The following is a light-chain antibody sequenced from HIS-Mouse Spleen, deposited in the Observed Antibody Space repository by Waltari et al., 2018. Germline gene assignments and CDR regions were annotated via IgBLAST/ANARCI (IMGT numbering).Light chain of an antibody. CDR1: QSVLYSSNNKNY. J-gene: IGKJ1*01. V-gene: IGKV4-1*01. CDR3: QQYYSTPPT. Sequence: DIVMTQSPDSLAVSLGERATINCKSSQSVLYSSNNKNYLAWYQQKPGQPPKLLIYWASTRESGVPDRFSSSGSGTYFPRTISGLQAEAVAVYDCQQYYSTPPTFGQGTKVEIK. CDR2: WAS.